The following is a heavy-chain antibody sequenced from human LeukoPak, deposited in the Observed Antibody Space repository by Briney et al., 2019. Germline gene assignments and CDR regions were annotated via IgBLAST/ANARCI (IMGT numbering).Heavy chain of an antibody. CDR3: ARILTDYYYMDV. V-gene: IGHV4-39*07. CDR1: GGSISSSSYY. CDR2: IYYSGST. Sequence: SETLSLTCTVSGGSISSSSYYWGWIRQPPGKGLEWIGSIYYSGSTYYNPPLKSRVTISVDTSKNQFSLKLSSVTAADTAVYYCARILTDYYYMDVWGKGTTVTVSS. J-gene: IGHJ6*03.